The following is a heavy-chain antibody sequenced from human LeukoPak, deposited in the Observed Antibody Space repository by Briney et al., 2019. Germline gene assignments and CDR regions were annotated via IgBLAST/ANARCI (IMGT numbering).Heavy chain of an antibody. CDR1: GYSISSGYY. J-gene: IGHJ6*02. CDR2: IYHSGST. Sequence: SETLSLTCTVSGYSISSGYYWGWIRQPPGKGLEWIGSIYHSGSTYYNPSLKSRVTISVDTSKNQFSLKLSSVTAADTAVYYCARYMAMVRGPYYYYGMDVWGQGTTVTVSS. CDR3: ARYMAMVRGPYYYYGMDV. D-gene: IGHD3-10*01. V-gene: IGHV4-38-2*02.